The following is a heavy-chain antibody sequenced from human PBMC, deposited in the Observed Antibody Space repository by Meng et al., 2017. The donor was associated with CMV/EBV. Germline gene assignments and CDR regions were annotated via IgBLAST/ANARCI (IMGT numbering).Heavy chain of an antibody. Sequence: GGSLRLSCAASGFTFSSYWMHWVRQAPGKGLVWVSRINSDGSSTSYADSVKGRFTISRDNAKNTLHLQMNSLRAEDTAVYYCASNYDLNYYYYYGMDVWGQGTTVTVSS. J-gene: IGHJ6*02. CDR3: ASNYDLNYYYYYGMDV. CDR1: GFTFSSYW. D-gene: IGHD3-3*01. CDR2: INSDGSST. V-gene: IGHV3-74*01.